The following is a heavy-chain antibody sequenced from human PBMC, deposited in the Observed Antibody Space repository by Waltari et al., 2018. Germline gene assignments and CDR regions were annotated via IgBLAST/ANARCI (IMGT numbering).Heavy chain of an antibody. Sequence: QVQLVESGGGVVQPGRSLRLSCAASGFTFSSYGMHWVRQAPGKGLEWVAVIWYDGMNKYYADSVKGRFTISRDNSKNTLYLQMNSLRAEDTAVYYCARTVGAPRAEYFQHWGQGTLVTVSS. V-gene: IGHV3-33*01. CDR3: ARTVGAPRAEYFQH. CDR2: IWYDGMNK. J-gene: IGHJ1*01. CDR1: GFTFSSYG. D-gene: IGHD3-10*01.